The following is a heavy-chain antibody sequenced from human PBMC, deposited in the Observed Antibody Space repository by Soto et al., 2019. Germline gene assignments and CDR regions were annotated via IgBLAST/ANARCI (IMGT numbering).Heavy chain of an antibody. V-gene: IGHV3-21*01. Sequence: EVQLVESGGGLVKPGGSLRLSCAASGFTFSSYSMNWVRQAPGKGLEWVSSISSSSSYIYYADSVKGRFTISRDNAKNSLYLQPNRLRAEDTAVYYCARHSPGIAAADTNYWCQGTLVTASP. J-gene: IGHJ4*01. CDR3: ARHSPGIAAADTNY. CDR2: ISSSSSYI. D-gene: IGHD6-13*01. CDR1: GFTFSSYS.